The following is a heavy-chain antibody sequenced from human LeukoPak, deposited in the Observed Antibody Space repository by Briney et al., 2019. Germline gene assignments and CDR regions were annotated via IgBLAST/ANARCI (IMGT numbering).Heavy chain of an antibody. Sequence: GGALRLSCAASGFTFYNAWMSWVRQAPGKGLEWVSTIGGSGVTKFYADSVEGRFTISRDNSNNALFLQMNSLRAEDMAIYYCARGASSWEYTTFDVWGQGTIVTVSS. CDR1: GFTFYNAW. D-gene: IGHD6-13*01. V-gene: IGHV3-23*01. CDR3: ARGASSWEYTTFDV. CDR2: IGGSGVTK. J-gene: IGHJ3*01.